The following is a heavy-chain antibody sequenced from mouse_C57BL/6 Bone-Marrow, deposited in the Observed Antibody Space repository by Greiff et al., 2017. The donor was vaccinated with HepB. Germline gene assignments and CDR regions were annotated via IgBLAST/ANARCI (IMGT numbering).Heavy chain of an antibody. CDR1: GYTFTDYY. CDR3: ARWGTTVVATSNFDV. CDR2: IYPGSGNT. Sequence: QVQLQQSGAELVRPGASVKLSCKASGYTFTDYYINWVKQRPGQGLEWIARIYPGSGNTYYNEKFKGKATLTAEKSSSTAYMQLSSLTSEDSAVYFCARWGTTVVATSNFDVWGTGTTVTVSS. J-gene: IGHJ1*03. V-gene: IGHV1-76*01. D-gene: IGHD1-1*01.